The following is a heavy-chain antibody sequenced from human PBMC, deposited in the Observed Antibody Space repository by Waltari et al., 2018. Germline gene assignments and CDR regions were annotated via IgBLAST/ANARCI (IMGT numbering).Heavy chain of an antibody. V-gene: IGHV4-34*01. Sequence: QVQLQQWGAGLLKPSETLSLTCAVYGGSFSGYYWSWIRQPPGQGLGWIGEINHSGSTNYNPSLKSRVTISVDTSKNQFSLKLSSVTAADTAVYYCARGRDGYTDFDYWGQGTLVTVSS. D-gene: IGHD5-12*01. J-gene: IGHJ4*02. CDR1: GGSFSGYY. CDR2: INHSGST. CDR3: ARGRDGYTDFDY.